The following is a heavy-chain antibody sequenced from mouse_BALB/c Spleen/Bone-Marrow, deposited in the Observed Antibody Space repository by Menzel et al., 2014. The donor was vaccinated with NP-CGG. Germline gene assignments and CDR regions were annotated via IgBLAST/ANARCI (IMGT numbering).Heavy chain of an antibody. CDR2: ISSGGNYT. CDR1: GFTFSSYA. D-gene: IGHD2-2*01. V-gene: IGHV5-9-3*01. Sequence: QLKESGGGLVKPGGSLKLSCAASGFTFSSYAMSWVRQTPEKRLEWVATISSGGNYTYYPDSVKGRFSISRDNAKNTLYLQMSSLRSEDTAVYYCARHGGYDAGAWFAYWGQGTLVTVSA. J-gene: IGHJ3*01. CDR3: ARHGGYDAGAWFAY.